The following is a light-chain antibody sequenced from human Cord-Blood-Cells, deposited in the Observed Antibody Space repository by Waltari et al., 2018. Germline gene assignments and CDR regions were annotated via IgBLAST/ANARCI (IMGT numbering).Light chain of an antibody. CDR1: SSNIGSNY. V-gene: IGLV1-47*01. CDR3: AAWDDSLSGYV. J-gene: IGLJ1*01. Sequence: QSVLTQPPSASGTPGQRVTISCSGSSSNIGSNYVYWYQQLPGTAPKLRIYRNNQRPSGVPDRFSGSKSGTSASLAIRGLRSEDEADYYCAAWDDSLSGYVFGTGTKVTVL. CDR2: RNN.